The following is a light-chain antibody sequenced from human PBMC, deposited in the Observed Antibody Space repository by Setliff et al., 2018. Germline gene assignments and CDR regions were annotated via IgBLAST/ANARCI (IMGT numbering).Light chain of an antibody. V-gene: IGLV2-11*01. CDR1: SSDVGGYNY. CDR3: CSYAGSYTSLYV. J-gene: IGLJ1*01. CDR2: DVS. Sequence: QSALTQPRSVSGSPGQSVTISCTGTSSDVGGYNYVSWYQQHPGKAPKLMIYDVSMRPSGVPDRFSGSKSGNTASLTISGLQAEDEADYYCCSYAGSYTSLYVFGTGTKVTVL.